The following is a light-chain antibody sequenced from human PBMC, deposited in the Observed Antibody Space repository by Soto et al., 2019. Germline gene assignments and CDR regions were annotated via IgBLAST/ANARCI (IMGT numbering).Light chain of an antibody. CDR1: KSVSKS. CDR2: NAS. J-gene: IGKJ1*01. V-gene: IGKV3-11*01. CDR3: QQRHNWART. Sequence: EIVLTQSPDILSLPPGERATLSCRASKSVSKSLVWNQQKPGQPPMLLIYNASNRATDIPVRFSGSGSGTDFTLTIGGLAPEDFAVYDCQQRHNWARTFGQGSRVEI.